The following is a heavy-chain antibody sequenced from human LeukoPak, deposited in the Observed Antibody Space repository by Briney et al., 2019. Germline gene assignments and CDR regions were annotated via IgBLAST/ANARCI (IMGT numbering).Heavy chain of an antibody. CDR2: IYSGGST. CDR1: GFTFSSYA. V-gene: IGHV3-66*01. J-gene: IGHJ6*03. D-gene: IGHD5-18*01. Sequence: GGSLRLSCAASGFTFSSYAMSWVRQAPGKGLEWVSVIYSGGSTYYADSVKGRFTISRGNSKNTLYLQMNSLRAEDTAVYYCARGGYSYGDYYYYYMDVWGKGTTVTISS. CDR3: ARGGYSYGDYYYYYMDV.